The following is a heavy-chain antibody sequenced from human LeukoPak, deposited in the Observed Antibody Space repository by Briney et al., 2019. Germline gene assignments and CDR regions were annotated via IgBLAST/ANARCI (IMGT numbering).Heavy chain of an antibody. CDR3: ARDWSHRCFDY. Sequence: PGGSLRLSCAASGFTVSNNYMSWVRQAPGKGLEWVSVVYSGDGGGSTYYADSVKGRFTISRDNSKNTLYLQMNSLRAEDTAVYYCARDWSHRCFDYWGQGTLVTASS. CDR2: VYSGDGGGST. D-gene: IGHD3-3*01. V-gene: IGHV3-53*01. J-gene: IGHJ4*02. CDR1: GFTVSNNY.